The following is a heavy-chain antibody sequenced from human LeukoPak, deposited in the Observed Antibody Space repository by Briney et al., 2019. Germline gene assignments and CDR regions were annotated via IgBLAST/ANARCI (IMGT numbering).Heavy chain of an antibody. CDR2: ISAYNGKI. CDR3: ARDLGEIEMAASFFDY. CDR1: GYSFTSFG. J-gene: IGHJ4*02. D-gene: IGHD5-24*01. V-gene: IGHV1-18*01. Sequence: GASVKVSCTASGYSFTSFGISWVRQAPGQGLEWMGWISAYNGKIKYAQKFQDRITLTQDNSTSTAYMEVRSLRSDDTAMFYCARDLGEIEMAASFFDYWGQGTLVTVSS.